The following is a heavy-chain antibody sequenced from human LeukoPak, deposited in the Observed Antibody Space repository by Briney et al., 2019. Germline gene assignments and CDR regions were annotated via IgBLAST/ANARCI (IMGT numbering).Heavy chain of an antibody. CDR2: IYTSGST. CDR3: ARSFLYGPFDY. J-gene: IGHJ4*02. V-gene: IGHV4-61*02. CDR1: GGSISSGRYY. Sequence: PSQTLSLTCTVSGGSISSGRYYWSWIRQPAGKGLEWIGRIYTSGSTNYNPSLKSRVTISVDTSKNQFSLKLGSVTAADTAVYYCARSFLYGPFDYWGQGTLVTVSS. D-gene: IGHD3-10*01.